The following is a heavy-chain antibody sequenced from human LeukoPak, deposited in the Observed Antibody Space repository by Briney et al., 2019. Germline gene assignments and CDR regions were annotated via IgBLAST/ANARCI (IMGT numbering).Heavy chain of an antibody. V-gene: IGHV3-30*02. CDR1: GFTFSIYA. CDR3: AKDQGPYSSPFH. CDR2: ILNGGSHK. D-gene: IGHD6-19*01. Sequence: PGGSLRLSCAASGFTFSIYAIHWVRQAPGKGLEWVAFILNGGSHKSYADSVKGRFAISRDNFKNTLWLQMNGLRPEDSAVYYCAKDQGPYSSPFHWVQGTVVTVSS. J-gene: IGHJ4*02.